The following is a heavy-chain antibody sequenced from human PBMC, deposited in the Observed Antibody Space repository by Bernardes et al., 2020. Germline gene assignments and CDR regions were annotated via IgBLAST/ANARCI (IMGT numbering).Heavy chain of an antibody. J-gene: IGHJ2*01. Sequence: SETLSLTCTVSGGSISSYYWSWIRQPPGKGLEWIGYIYYSGSTNYNPSLKSRVTISVDTSKNQFSLKLSSVTAADTAVYYCARDRDGDYVRSGWYFDLWGRGTLVTVSS. CDR1: GGSISSYY. CDR2: IYYSGST. D-gene: IGHD4-17*01. CDR3: ARDRDGDYVRSGWYFDL. V-gene: IGHV4-59*01.